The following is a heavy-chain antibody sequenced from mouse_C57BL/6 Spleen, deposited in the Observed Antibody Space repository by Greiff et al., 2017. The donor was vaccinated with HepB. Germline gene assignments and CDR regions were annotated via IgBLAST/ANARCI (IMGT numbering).Heavy chain of an antibody. CDR3: ARITTVVGGAMDY. CDR2: IDPEDGET. V-gene: IGHV14-2*01. J-gene: IGHJ4*01. CDR1: GFNIKDYY. Sequence: VHVKQSGAELVKPGASVKLSCTASGFNIKDYYMHWVKQRTEQGLEWIGRIDPEDGETKYAPKFQGKATITADTSSNTAYLQLSSLTSEDTAVYYCARITTVVGGAMDYWGQGTSVTVSS. D-gene: IGHD1-1*01.